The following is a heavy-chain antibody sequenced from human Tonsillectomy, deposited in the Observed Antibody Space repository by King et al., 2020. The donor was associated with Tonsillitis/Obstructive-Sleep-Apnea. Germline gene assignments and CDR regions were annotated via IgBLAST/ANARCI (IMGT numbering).Heavy chain of an antibody. CDR2: SLPYNGDT. V-gene: IGHV1-18*01. CDR3: ARDYYARSGYYHGYFQH. J-gene: IGHJ1*01. CDR1: GYTFTNYD. Sequence: QLVQSGAGVKKPGASVKVSCKASGYTFTNYDITWVRQAPGQGLEWMGWSLPYNGDTNYAQKLQGRVTMTSDTSTSTAYMELRSLRSDDTAVYYCARDYYARSGYYHGYFQHWGQGTLVTVSS. D-gene: IGHD3-22*01.